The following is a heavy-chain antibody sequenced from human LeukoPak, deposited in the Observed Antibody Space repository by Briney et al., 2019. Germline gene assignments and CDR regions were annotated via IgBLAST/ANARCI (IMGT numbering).Heavy chain of an antibody. D-gene: IGHD3-3*01. CDR2: ISGSGGST. CDR1: GFTFSSYA. CDR3: ARDVPYDNDFWSGFTY. J-gene: IGHJ4*02. Sequence: GGSLRLSCAASGFTFSSYAMSWVRQAPGKGLEWVSAISGSGGSTYYADSVKGRFTISRDNSKNTLYLQMNSLRAEDTAVYYCARDVPYDNDFWSGFTYWGQGTLVTVSS. V-gene: IGHV3-23*01.